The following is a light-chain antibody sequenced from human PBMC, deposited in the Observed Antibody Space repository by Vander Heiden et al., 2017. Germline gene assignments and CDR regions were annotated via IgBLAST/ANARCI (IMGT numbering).Light chain of an antibody. V-gene: IGKV1-33*01. CDR2: DAS. CDR1: QDISTF. CDR3: QQYDNLPIT. J-gene: IGKJ5*01. Sequence: DIQMTSPPSSLSASVGDRVTITCQASQDISTFLNWYQQKPGKAPMLLISDASHLGTGVPSRFSGSGSGTDFTFTISSLQPEDFATYYCQQYDNLPITFGQGTRLEIK.